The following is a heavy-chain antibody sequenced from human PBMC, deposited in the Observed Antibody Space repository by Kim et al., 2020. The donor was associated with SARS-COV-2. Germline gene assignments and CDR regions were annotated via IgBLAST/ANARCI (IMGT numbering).Heavy chain of an antibody. Sequence: YNPSLRSRGTISVDTSKNQCSLKLSSVTAADTAVYYCAGYLRFLEYYMDVWGKGTTVTVSS. CDR3: AGYLRFLEYYMDV. D-gene: IGHD3-3*01. J-gene: IGHJ6*03. V-gene: IGHV4-30-2*03.